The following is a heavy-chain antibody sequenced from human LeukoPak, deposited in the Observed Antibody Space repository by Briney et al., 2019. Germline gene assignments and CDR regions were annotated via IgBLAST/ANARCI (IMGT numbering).Heavy chain of an antibody. CDR3: ARENWVFDY. CDR1: GYSISSGYH. D-gene: IGHD7-27*01. V-gene: IGHV4-38-2*02. CDR2: VYRSGST. J-gene: IGHJ4*02. Sequence: SETLSLTCVVSGYSISSGYHWGWIRQPPGEGLEWIGSVYRSGSTYYNPSLKSRVTISVDKSKNQSSLKVRSVTAADTAVYYCARENWVFDYWGQGILVTVSS.